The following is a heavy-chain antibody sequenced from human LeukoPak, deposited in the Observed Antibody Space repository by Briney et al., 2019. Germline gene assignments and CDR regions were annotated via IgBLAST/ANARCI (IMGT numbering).Heavy chain of an antibody. Sequence: GGSLRLSCAASGFTFMTYSMNWVRQAPGKGLEWVSSISGSSSYIYYEDSVKGRFTISRDNAKNSLYLQMSSLRAEDTAVYYCARRGSTNWFDPWGQGTLVTVSS. CDR3: ARRGSTNWFDP. CDR1: GFTFMTYS. CDR2: ISGSSSYI. V-gene: IGHV3-21*01. D-gene: IGHD6-13*01. J-gene: IGHJ5*02.